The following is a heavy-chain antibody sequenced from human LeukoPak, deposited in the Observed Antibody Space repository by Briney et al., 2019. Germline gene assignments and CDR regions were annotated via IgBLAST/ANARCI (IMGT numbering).Heavy chain of an antibody. CDR3: AKGTRIAVAFDY. Sequence: GGSLRLSCAASGFTFSSYAMSWVRRAPGKGLEWVSAISGSGGSTYYADSVKGRFTISRDNSKNTLYLQMNSLRAEDTAVYYCAKGTRIAVAFDYWGQGTLVTVSS. CDR2: ISGSGGST. D-gene: IGHD6-19*01. CDR1: GFTFSSYA. J-gene: IGHJ4*02. V-gene: IGHV3-23*01.